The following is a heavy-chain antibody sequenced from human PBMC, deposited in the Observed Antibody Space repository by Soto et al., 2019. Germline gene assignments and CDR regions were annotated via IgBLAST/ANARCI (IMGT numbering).Heavy chain of an antibody. Sequence: QVTVKESGPVLVKPTETLTLTCTVSGFSLSTGLGVSXXXXXXXXALEWLAHIFSNDEKSYSTSLRSRLTISXDXXXXQVXLXXXXXXXXXXXXYYCASTYSXXWYWFDPWGQGTLVTVSS. J-gene: IGHJ5*02. CDR3: ASTYSXXWYWFDP. CDR1: GFSLSTGLG. D-gene: IGHD6-13*01. CDR2: IFSNDEK. V-gene: IGHV2-26*04.